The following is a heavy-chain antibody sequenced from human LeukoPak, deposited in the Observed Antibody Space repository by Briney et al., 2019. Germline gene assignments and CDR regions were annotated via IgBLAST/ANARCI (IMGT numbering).Heavy chain of an antibody. Sequence: SETLSLTCTASGGSISHYYWSWIRQPPGKGPVWIGYIYYTGTTNYNPSLKSRVTISVDTSKNQFSLKLNSVTAADTAVYYCAREDPQTKVPEGMDVWGQGTTVTVSS. V-gene: IGHV4-59*01. J-gene: IGHJ6*02. D-gene: IGHD4/OR15-4a*01. CDR2: IYYTGTT. CDR3: AREDPQTKVPEGMDV. CDR1: GGSISHYY.